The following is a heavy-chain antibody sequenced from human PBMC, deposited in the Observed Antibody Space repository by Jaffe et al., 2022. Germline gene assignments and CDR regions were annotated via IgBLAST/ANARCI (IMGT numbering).Heavy chain of an antibody. CDR1: GGTFSSYA. V-gene: IGHV1-69*01. J-gene: IGHJ4*02. CDR2: IIPIFGTA. Sequence: QVQLVQSGAEVKKPGSSVKVSCKASGGTFSSYAISWVRQAPGQGLEWMGGIIPIFGTANYAQKFQGRVTITADESTSTAYMELSSLRSEDTAVYYCARERGYCSGGSCRNLYYFDYWGQGTLVTVSS. D-gene: IGHD2-15*01. CDR3: ARERGYCSGGSCRNLYYFDY.